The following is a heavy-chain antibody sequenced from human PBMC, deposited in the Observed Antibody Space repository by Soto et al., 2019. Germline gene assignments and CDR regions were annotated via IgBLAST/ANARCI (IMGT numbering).Heavy chain of an antibody. D-gene: IGHD6-13*01. CDR2: ISGSGGST. V-gene: IGHV3-23*01. CDR1: GFTFSSYA. Sequence: EVQLLESGGGLVQPGGSLRLSCAASGFTFSSYAMSWVRQAPGKRLEWVSAISGSGGSTYYADSVKGRFTISRDNSKNTLYRKMNSLRAEDTAVYYCAKGGGAAASYFDYWGQGTLVTVSS. J-gene: IGHJ4*02. CDR3: AKGGGAAASYFDY.